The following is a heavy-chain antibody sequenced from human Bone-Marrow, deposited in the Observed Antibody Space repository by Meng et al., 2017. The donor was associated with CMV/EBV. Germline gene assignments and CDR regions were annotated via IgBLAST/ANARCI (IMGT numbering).Heavy chain of an antibody. CDR2: ISSNGGST. CDR1: YA. D-gene: IGHD2-2*02. V-gene: IGHV3-64*02. CDR3: ARSLTYNCSSTSCYRRNWYFDL. J-gene: IGHJ2*01. Sequence: YAMHWVRQAPGKGLEYVSAISSNGGSTYYADSVKGRFTISRVNSKNTLYLQMGSLRAEDMAVYYCARSLTYNCSSTSCYRRNWYFDLWGRGTLVTVSS.